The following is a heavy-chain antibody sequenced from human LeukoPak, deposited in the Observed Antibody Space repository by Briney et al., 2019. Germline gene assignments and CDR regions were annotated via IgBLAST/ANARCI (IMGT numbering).Heavy chain of an antibody. V-gene: IGHV3-23*01. D-gene: IGHD6-13*01. Sequence: PGGSLRLSCAASGFTFSSYAMSWVRQAPGKGLEWVSAISGSGGSTYYADSVKGRFTISRDNSKNTLYLQMNSLRAEDTAVYYCAKDLLSGYSSSWGNAFDIWGQGTMVTVSS. CDR1: GFTFSSYA. CDR3: AKDLLSGYSSSWGNAFDI. J-gene: IGHJ3*02. CDR2: ISGSGGST.